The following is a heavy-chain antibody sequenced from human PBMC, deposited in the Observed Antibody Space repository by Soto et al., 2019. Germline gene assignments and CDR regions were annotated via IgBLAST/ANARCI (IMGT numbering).Heavy chain of an antibody. Sequence: SETLSLTCAVYGGSLRGYYLSWIRPPPGKGVEWVGEINHRGSANYNPSVKSRVTISVDTSKNQFSLKLNSVTAADTAMYYCARGSRVKIPAATGRDYYYHGLDVWAQGTAVTVSS. D-gene: IGHD1-26*01. CDR2: INHRGSA. V-gene: IGHV4-34*01. CDR3: ARGSRVKIPAATGRDYYYHGLDV. J-gene: IGHJ6*02. CDR1: GGSLRGYY.